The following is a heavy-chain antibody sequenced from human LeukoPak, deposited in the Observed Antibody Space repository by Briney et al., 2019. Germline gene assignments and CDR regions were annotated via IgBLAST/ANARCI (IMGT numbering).Heavy chain of an antibody. CDR2: INGDGRNI. V-gene: IGHV3-74*01. CDR1: GFTFSSYW. Sequence: GGSLRLSCVASGFTFSSYWMHWVRQDPRKGLVWVSRINGDGRNINYADSVRGRFTISRDNAKNTLYLQMNTLRVEDAAVYYRTRDLMDYDVSTGLHHYYMDVWGQGTTVTVSS. CDR3: TRDLMDYDVSTGLHHYYMDV. D-gene: IGHD3-9*01. J-gene: IGHJ6*02.